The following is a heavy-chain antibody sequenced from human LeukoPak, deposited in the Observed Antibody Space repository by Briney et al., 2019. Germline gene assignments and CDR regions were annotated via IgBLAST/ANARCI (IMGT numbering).Heavy chain of an antibody. V-gene: IGHV3-23*01. J-gene: IGHJ4*02. CDR2: ISGSGGST. Sequence: PGGSLRLSCAASGFTFSSYAMSWVRQAPGKGLEWVSAISGSGGSTYYADSVKGRFTISRDNSKNTLYLQMNSLRAEDTAVYYCAKDKGSYYYDSSGYSYDYWGQGTLVTVSS. D-gene: IGHD3-22*01. CDR3: AKDKGSYYYDSSGYSYDY. CDR1: GFTFSSYA.